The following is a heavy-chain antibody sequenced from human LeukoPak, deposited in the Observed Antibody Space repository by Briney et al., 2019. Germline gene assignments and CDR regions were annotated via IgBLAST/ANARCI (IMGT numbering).Heavy chain of an antibody. CDR3: ARGSRKQWRPGDY. CDR2: IYHSGST. CDR1: GGSISSGGYS. J-gene: IGHJ4*02. Sequence: SETLSLTCAVSGGSISSGGYSWSWIRQPPGKGLEWIGYIYHSGSTNYNPSLKSRVTISVDTSKNQFSLKLSSVTAADTAVYYCARGSRKQWRPGDYWGQGTLVTVSS. V-gene: IGHV4-30-2*01. D-gene: IGHD6-19*01.